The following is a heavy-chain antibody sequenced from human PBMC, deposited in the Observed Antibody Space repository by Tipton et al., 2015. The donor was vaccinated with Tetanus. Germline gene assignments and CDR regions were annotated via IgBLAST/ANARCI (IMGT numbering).Heavy chain of an antibody. V-gene: IGHV3-30*18. CDR2: ISYDGSNK. Sequence: AASGFTFSSYGMHWVRQAPGKGLEWVAVISYDGSNKYYADSVKGRFTISRDNSKNTLYLQMNSLRAEDTAVYYCAKDLQGEDSSGYPVPNYGMDVWGQGTTVTVSS. J-gene: IGHJ6*02. CDR1: GFTFSSYG. CDR3: AKDLQGEDSSGYPVPNYGMDV. D-gene: IGHD3-22*01.